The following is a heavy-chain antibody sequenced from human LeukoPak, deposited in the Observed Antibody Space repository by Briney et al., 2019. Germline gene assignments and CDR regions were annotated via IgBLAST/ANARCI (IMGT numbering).Heavy chain of an antibody. V-gene: IGHV3-74*01. CDR3: ARASGTDATGYVQIDL. D-gene: IGHD3-9*01. CDR2: INSDGSST. Sequence: GGSLRLSCAASGFPFSYDWMHWVRQAPGKGLVWVSRINSDGSSTSYADSVRGRFTISRDNAENTLCLQMNSLRAEDTAVYYCARASGTDATGYVQIDLWGQGTLVTVSS. J-gene: IGHJ5*02. CDR1: GFPFSYDW.